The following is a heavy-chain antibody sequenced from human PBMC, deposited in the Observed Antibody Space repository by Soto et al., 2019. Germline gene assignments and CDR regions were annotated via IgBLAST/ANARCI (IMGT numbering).Heavy chain of an antibody. CDR2: ISNDGSNK. CDR3: ARGSIPGSSWGRGYYFDY. D-gene: IGHD6-13*01. V-gene: IGHV3-30*03. CDR1: GFRFSGYG. J-gene: IGHJ4*02. Sequence: PGGSLRLSCAASGFRFSGYGMHWVRQAPGKGLEWLAAISNDGSNKYYGDSVKGRFTISRDNSKNTLYLQMNSLRAEDTAVYYCARGSIPGSSWGRGYYFDYWGQGTRVTVSS.